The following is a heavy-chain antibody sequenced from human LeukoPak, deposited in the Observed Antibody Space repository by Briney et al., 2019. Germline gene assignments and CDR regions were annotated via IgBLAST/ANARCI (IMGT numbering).Heavy chain of an antibody. J-gene: IGHJ4*02. CDR3: ARELVKKGNDLNMGFDY. Sequence: SVKVSCKASGGTFSSYAISWVRQAPGQGLEWMGRIIPIFGIANYAQKFQGRVTITADKSTSTAYMELSSLRSEDTAVYYCARELVKKGNDLNMGFDYWGQGTLVTVSS. CDR2: IIPIFGIA. D-gene: IGHD3-16*01. CDR1: GGTFSSYA. V-gene: IGHV1-69*04.